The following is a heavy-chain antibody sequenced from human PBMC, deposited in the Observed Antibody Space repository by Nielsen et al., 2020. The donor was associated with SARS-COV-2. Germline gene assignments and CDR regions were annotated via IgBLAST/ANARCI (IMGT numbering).Heavy chain of an antibody. V-gene: IGHV3-7*05. Sequence: GESLKISCAASGFTFSSYWMSWVRQAPGKGLEWVANIKQDGSEKYYVDSVKGRFTISRDNAKNSLYLQMNSLRAEDTAVYYCARGIPSAGTAFDYWGQGTLVTVSS. J-gene: IGHJ4*02. CDR2: IKQDGSEK. CDR3: ARGIPSAGTAFDY. D-gene: IGHD6-13*01. CDR1: GFTFSSYW.